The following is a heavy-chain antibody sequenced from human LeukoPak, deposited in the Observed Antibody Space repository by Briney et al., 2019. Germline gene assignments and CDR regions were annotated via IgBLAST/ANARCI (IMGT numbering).Heavy chain of an antibody. Sequence: SETLSLTCTVSGGSLSSSSYYWGWIRQPPGKGLEWIGSIYYSGSTYYNPSLKSRVTISVDTSKNQFSLKLSSVTAADTAVYYCAGRYFGWLRGIDPWGQGTLVTVSS. CDR3: AGRYFGWLRGIDP. CDR1: GGSLSSSSYY. CDR2: IYYSGST. D-gene: IGHD3-9*01. V-gene: IGHV4-39*01. J-gene: IGHJ5*02.